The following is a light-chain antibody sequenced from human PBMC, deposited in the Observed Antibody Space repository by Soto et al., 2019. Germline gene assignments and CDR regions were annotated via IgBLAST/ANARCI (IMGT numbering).Light chain of an antibody. Sequence: EIVLTQSPGTLSLSPGERATLSCRASQSVSNNYLAWYQQKPGQAPRLLIYGASNRATGIPDRFSGSGSGTDFTLTIIRLEREDFSVYYCQQRYNWPITFGQGTRLEIK. J-gene: IGKJ5*01. V-gene: IGKV3D-20*02. CDR3: QQRYNWPIT. CDR2: GAS. CDR1: QSVSNNY.